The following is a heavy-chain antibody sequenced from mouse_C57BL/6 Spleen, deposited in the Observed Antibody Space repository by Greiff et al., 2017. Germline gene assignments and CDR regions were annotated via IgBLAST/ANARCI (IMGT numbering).Heavy chain of an antibody. Sequence: QVQLQQPGAELVKPGASVKMSCKASGYTFTSYWITWVKQRPGQGLEWIGDIYPGSGSTNYNEKFKSKAKLTVDTSSSTAYMQLSSLTSEDSAVDYCAREGLVYYGAIDYWGQGTSGTVSS. D-gene: IGHD1-1*01. V-gene: IGHV1-55*01. CDR1: GYTFTSYW. CDR2: IYPGSGST. J-gene: IGHJ4*01. CDR3: AREGLVYYGAIDY.